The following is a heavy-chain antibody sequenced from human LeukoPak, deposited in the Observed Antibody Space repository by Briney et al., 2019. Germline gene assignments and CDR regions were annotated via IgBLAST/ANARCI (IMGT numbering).Heavy chain of an antibody. D-gene: IGHD3-10*01. CDR3: AKEEAWGVNAFDY. J-gene: IGHJ4*02. CDR2: IGNDGQAK. CDR1: GFTFRSYS. V-gene: IGHV3-30*18. Sequence: GGSLRLSCAASGFTFRSYSMNWVRQAPGKGLEWVAVIGNDGQAKYYADSVRARFTISRDNSENTLYLQMDSLTADDTAIYYCAKEEAWGVNAFDYWGQGTLVTVSS.